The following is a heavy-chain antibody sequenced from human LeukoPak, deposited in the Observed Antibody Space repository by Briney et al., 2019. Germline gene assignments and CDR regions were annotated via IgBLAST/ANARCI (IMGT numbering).Heavy chain of an antibody. Sequence: GASVKVSCKASGGTFSSYAISWVRQAPGQGLEWMGGIIPIFGTANYAQKFQGRVTITTDESTSTAYMELSSLRSEDTAVYYCAISRYGCNSYYFDYWGQGTLVTVSS. V-gene: IGHV1-69*05. D-gene: IGHD4-23*01. CDR1: GGTFSSYA. CDR2: IIPIFGTA. J-gene: IGHJ4*02. CDR3: AISRYGCNSYYFDY.